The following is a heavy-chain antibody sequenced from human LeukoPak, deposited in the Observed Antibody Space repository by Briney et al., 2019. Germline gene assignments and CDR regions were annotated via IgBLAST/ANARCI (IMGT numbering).Heavy chain of an antibody. V-gene: IGHV1-2*02. Sequence: ASVKVSCKASGYTFTGYYMHWVRQAPGQGLEWMGWINPNSGGTNYAQKFQGRVTMTRNTSISTAYMELSSLRSEDTAVYYCARRPYYSSGSWGQGTLVTVSS. CDR3: ARRPYYSSGS. J-gene: IGHJ5*02. CDR2: INPNSGGT. CDR1: GYTFTGYY. D-gene: IGHD3-22*01.